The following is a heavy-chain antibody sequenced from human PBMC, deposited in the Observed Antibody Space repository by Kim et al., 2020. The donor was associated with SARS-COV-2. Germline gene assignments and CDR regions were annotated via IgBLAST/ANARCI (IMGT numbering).Heavy chain of an antibody. CDR3: ARGFYRITVVVAFPLYYYYMDV. J-gene: IGHJ6*03. CDR1: GYTFTSYD. Sequence: ASVKVSCKASGYTFTSYDINWVRQATGQGLEWMGWMNPNSGNTGYAQKFQGRVTMTRNTSISTAYMELSSLRSEDTAVYYCARGFYRITVVVAFPLYYYYMDVWGKGTPVTVSS. D-gene: IGHD2-15*01. CDR2: MNPNSGNT. V-gene: IGHV1-8*01.